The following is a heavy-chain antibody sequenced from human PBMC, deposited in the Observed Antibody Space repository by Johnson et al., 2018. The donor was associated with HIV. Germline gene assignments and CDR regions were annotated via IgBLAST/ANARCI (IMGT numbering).Heavy chain of an antibody. CDR3: STGFSSWAFDI. Sequence: VQLVESGGGLVQPGRSLRLSCAASGFSFSNYTMHWVRQAPGKGLEWVGRIKSKTDGGTTDYAAPVKGKFSISRDDSKNTLYLQMNSLKTEDTAVYYCSTGFSSWAFDIWGQGTMVTVSS. CDR2: IKSKTDGGTT. CDR1: GFSFSNYT. J-gene: IGHJ3*02. D-gene: IGHD6-13*01. V-gene: IGHV3-15*05.